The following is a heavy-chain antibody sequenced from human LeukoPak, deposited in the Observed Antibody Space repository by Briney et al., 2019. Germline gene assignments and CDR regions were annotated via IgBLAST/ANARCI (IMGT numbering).Heavy chain of an antibody. CDR2: FDPEDGET. D-gene: IGHD2-15*01. J-gene: IGHJ3*02. CDR1: GYTLTELS. Sequence: ASVKVSCKVSGYTLTELSVHWVRRAPGKGLEWMGGFDPEDGETIYAQKFQGRVTMTRDTSISTAYMELSRLRSDDTAVYYCANSGGEEDDAFDIWGHGTMVTVSS. V-gene: IGHV1-24*01. CDR3: ANSGGEEDDAFDI.